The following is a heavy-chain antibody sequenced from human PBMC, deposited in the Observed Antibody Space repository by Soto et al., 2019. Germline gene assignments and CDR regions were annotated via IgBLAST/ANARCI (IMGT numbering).Heavy chain of an antibody. CDR2: IIPIFGTA. D-gene: IGHD3-3*01. CDR1: GGTFSSYA. V-gene: IGHV1-69*13. J-gene: IGHJ6*02. CDR3: AIGITIFGVVTHYYYYGMDV. Sequence: AVKVSCKASGGTFSSYAISWVRQAPGQGLEWMGGIIPIFGTANYAQKFQGRVTITADESTSTAYMELSSLRSEDTAVYYCAIGITIFGVVTHYYYYGMDVWGQGTTVTVSS.